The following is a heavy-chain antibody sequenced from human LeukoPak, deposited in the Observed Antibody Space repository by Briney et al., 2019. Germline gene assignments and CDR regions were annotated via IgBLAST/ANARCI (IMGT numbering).Heavy chain of an antibody. Sequence: GGTLRLSCAASGFTFSSYGMHWVRQAPGKGLEWVAVISYVGSNKYYADSVQGRFTISRDNSKNTLCLQMNSLRAEDTAVYYCAKDTAYYYDSSGPVYFQHWGQGTLVTVSS. CDR3: AKDTAYYYDSSGPVYFQH. CDR2: ISYVGSNK. CDR1: GFTFSSYG. D-gene: IGHD3-22*01. V-gene: IGHV3-30*18. J-gene: IGHJ1*01.